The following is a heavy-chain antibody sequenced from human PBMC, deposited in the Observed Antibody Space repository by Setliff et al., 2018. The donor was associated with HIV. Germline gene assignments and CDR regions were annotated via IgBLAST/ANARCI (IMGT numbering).Heavy chain of an antibody. CDR3: ARRQQWLGREYYFDY. CDR1: GYTFASYG. J-gene: IGHJ4*02. CDR2: INPNSGDT. V-gene: IGHV1-2*02. D-gene: IGHD6-19*01. Sequence: ASVKVSCKASGYTFASYGITWVRQAPGQGLEWMGWINPNSGDTNYAQKFQGRVTMTRVTSIKTAYMELSSLRSDDTAVYYCARRQQWLGREYYFDYWGQGTLVTVSS.